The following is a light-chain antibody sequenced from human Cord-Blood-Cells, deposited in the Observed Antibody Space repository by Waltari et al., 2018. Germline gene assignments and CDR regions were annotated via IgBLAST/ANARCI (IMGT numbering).Light chain of an antibody. V-gene: IGLV2-11*01. CDR2: DVS. CDR3: CSYAGSYTWV. CDR1: SSDVGGYNY. Sequence: QSALTQPRSVSGSPGQSVTISCTGTSSDVGGYNYVSWYQQHPGKAPKLMIYDVSNRPSGVPDRFSGSKSGNTASLTISGLQAEDEADYYCCSYAGSYTWVFGGGTKLTVV. J-gene: IGLJ3*02.